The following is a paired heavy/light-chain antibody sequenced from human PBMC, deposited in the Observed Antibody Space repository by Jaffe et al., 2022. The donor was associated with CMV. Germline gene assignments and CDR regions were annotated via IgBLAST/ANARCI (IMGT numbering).Light chain of an antibody. J-gene: IGLJ2*01. CDR1: SSDVGAYNF. CDR2: DVS. Sequence: QSALTQPASVSGSPGQSITISCTGTSSDVGAYNFVSWYQQHPGKAPKLMIYDVSNRPSGVSSRFSASKSGNAASLTISGLQAEDEAEYYCSSYTGSSSYLLFGGGTKLTVL. CDR3: SSYTGSSSYLL. V-gene: IGLV2-14*03.
Heavy chain of an antibody. V-gene: IGHV5-51*01. CDR1: GYSFTSYW. D-gene: IGHD2-8*01. Sequence: EVQLVQSGAEVKKPGESLKISCKASGYSFTSYWIGWVRQMPGKGLEWMGIIYPSDSETRDSPSFKGQVTMSADKSISTAYLHWDSLKASDTAIYYCARKPDGQNYFDYWGQGILVTVS. CDR2: IYPSDSET. CDR3: ARKPDGQNYFDY. J-gene: IGHJ4*02.